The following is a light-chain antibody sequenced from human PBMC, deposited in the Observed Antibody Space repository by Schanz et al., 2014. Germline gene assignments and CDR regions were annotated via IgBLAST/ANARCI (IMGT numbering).Light chain of an antibody. Sequence: QSVLTQPPSVSGAPGQRVTISCTGSSSNIGAGYDVHWYQQPPGAAPKLLIYANSRRPSGVPDRFSGSKSGTSASLAITGLQAEDEGDFYCCSYAGGQNYVFGTGTKLTVL. V-gene: IGLV1-40*01. CDR3: CSYAGGQNYV. CDR2: ANS. CDR1: SSNIGAGYD. J-gene: IGLJ1*01.